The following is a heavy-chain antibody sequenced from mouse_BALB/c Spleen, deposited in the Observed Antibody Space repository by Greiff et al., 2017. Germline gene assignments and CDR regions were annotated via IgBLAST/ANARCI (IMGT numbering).Heavy chain of an antibody. J-gene: IGHJ4*01. D-gene: IGHD1-1*01. V-gene: IGHV1-54*01. CDR3: ARPFNYYGSSHAMDY. CDR2: INPGSGGT. Sequence: VKLMESGAELVRPGTSVKVSCKASGYAFTNYLIEWVKQRPGQGLEWIGVINPGSGGTNYNEKFKGKATLTADKSSSTAYMQLSSLTSDDSAVYFCARPFNYYGSSHAMDYWGQGTSVTVSS. CDR1: GYAFTNYL.